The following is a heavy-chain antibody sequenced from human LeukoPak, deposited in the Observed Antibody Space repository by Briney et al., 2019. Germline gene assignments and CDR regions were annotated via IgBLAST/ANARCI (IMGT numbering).Heavy chain of an antibody. V-gene: IGHV1-69*06. D-gene: IGHD3-10*01. J-gene: IGHJ5*02. Sequence: SVKVSCKASGGTFSSYAISWVRQAPGQGLEWMGGIIPIFGTANYAQKFRGRVTITADKSTRTAYMELSSLRSEDTAVYYCAKDRPDMVRGVIGWFDPWGQGTLVTVSS. CDR1: GGTFSSYA. CDR2: IIPIFGTA. CDR3: AKDRPDMVRGVIGWFDP.